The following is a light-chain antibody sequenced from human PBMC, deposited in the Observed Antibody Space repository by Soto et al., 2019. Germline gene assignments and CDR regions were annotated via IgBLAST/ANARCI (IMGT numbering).Light chain of an antibody. Sequence: DIQMTQSPSSLSASVGDRVTITCRASQGISSYLAWYQRKPGKVPKLLIYAASTLQSGVPSRFSGSGSGTDFTLTISSLQPEDGATYYCQKYNSAPLTFGGGTKVEI. J-gene: IGKJ4*01. CDR1: QGISSY. CDR3: QKYNSAPLT. CDR2: AAS. V-gene: IGKV1-27*01.